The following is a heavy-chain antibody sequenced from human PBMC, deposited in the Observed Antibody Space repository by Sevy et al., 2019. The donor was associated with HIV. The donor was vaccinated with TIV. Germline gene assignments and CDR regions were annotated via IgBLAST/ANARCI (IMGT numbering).Heavy chain of an antibody. Sequence: ASVKVSCKASGYTFTGYYMHWVRQAPGQKLEWMGWINPNSGSTNYVQKFQGWVTMTRDTSISTAYMELSRLRSDDTAVDYCARDRDRGYDYDYWGQGTLVTVSS. CDR2: INPNSGST. CDR1: GYTFTGYY. D-gene: IGHD5-12*01. J-gene: IGHJ4*02. V-gene: IGHV1-2*04. CDR3: ARDRDRGYDYDY.